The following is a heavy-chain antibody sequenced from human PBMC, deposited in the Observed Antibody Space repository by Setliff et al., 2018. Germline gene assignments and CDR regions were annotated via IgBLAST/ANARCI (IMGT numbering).Heavy chain of an antibody. D-gene: IGHD1-1*01. Sequence: PSETLSLTCTVSGDSISSRRSYWGWFRQPAGKGLEWIGQIYTSWSTNYNPSLKSRVTISLDTSKNQFSLSLSSVTAADTAVYYCAGTGTYRYFDYWGQGALVTVSS. V-gene: IGHV4-61*09. CDR2: IYTSWST. CDR1: GDSISSRRSY. CDR3: AGTGTYRYFDY. J-gene: IGHJ4*02.